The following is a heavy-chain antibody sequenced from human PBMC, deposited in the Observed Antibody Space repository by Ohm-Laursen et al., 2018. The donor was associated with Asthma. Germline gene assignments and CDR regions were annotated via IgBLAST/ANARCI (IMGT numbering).Heavy chain of an antibody. D-gene: IGHD6-13*01. CDR3: ARALWGIAAPNGDFDY. CDR1: GGTFSSYA. J-gene: IGHJ4*02. Sequence: SSVKVSCKASGGTFSSYAISWVRQAPGQGLEWMGGIIPIFGIANYAQKFQGRVTITADKSTSTAYMELSSLRSEDTAVYYCARALWGIAAPNGDFDYWGQGTLVTVSS. V-gene: IGHV1-69*17. CDR2: IIPIFGIA.